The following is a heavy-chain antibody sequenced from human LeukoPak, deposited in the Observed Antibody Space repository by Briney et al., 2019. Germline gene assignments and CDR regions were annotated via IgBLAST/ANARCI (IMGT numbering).Heavy chain of an antibody. D-gene: IGHD3-16*01. Sequence: GGSLRLSCGASGVTFSNYRMHWVRQAPEKGLGWGWRINSDGNGTSYADSVKGRFTITRDNGKNTLYLQMSSLRAEDTAVYYCAREASAGEFDYWGQGTLVTVSS. CDR2: INSDGNGT. CDR1: GVTFSNYR. CDR3: AREASAGEFDY. V-gene: IGHV3-74*01. J-gene: IGHJ4*02.